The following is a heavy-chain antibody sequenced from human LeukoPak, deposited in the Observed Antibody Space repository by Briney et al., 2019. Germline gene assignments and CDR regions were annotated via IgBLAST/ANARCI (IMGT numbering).Heavy chain of an antibody. CDR1: GFTFSSYFW. CDR3: VRDLDLGGYSSFEY. J-gene: IGHJ4*02. Sequence: GSLRLSCAASGFTFSSYFWMHWVRQAPGKGLVWVSRIKSDGSSSTYADSVKGRFTISRDNAKNSLYLQMNTLRAEDTAVYYCVRDLDLGGYSSFEYWGQGTLVTASS. V-gene: IGHV3-74*01. D-gene: IGHD4-23*01. CDR2: IKSDGSSS.